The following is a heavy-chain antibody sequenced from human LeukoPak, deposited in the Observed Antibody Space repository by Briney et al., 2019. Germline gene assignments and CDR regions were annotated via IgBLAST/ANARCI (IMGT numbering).Heavy chain of an antibody. CDR3: ARGSRYGDYPYYCDF. D-gene: IGHD4-17*01. J-gene: IGHJ4*02. CDR2: VRYDGNNP. V-gene: IGHV3-30*02. CDR1: GFTFGSYS. Sequence: PGGSLRLSCAASGFTFGSYSMNWVRQAPGKGLDWVAFVRYDGNNPYYSASVKGRFTISRDNSKNTVLLQMNNLRLEDAAVYYCARGSRYGDYPYYCDFWGQGTLVTVSS.